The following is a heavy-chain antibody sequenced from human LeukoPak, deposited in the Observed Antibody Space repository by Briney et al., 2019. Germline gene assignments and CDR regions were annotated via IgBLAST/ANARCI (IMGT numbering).Heavy chain of an antibody. V-gene: IGHV4-61*02. CDR1: GGSISSGSYY. CDR2: IYTSGST. CDR3: AKGYFDY. J-gene: IGHJ4*02. Sequence: SQTLSLTCTVSGGSISSGSYYWSWIRQPAGKGLEWIGRIYTSGSTNYNPSLKSRVTISVDTSKSQFSLKLSSVTAADTAVYYCAKGYFDYWGQGTLVTVSS.